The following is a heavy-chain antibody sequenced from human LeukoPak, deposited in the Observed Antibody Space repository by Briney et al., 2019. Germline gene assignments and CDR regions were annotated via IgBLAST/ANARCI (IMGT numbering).Heavy chain of an antibody. Sequence: SQTLSLTCTVSGGSISSGGYYWSWIRQPPGKGLEWIGEINHSGSTNYNPSLKSRVTISVDTSKNQFSLKLSSVTAADTAVYYCARRDYGDRRGAFDIWGQGTMVTVSS. J-gene: IGHJ3*02. V-gene: IGHV4-30-2*01. CDR3: ARRDYGDRRGAFDI. CDR1: GGSISSGGYY. CDR2: INHSGST. D-gene: IGHD4-17*01.